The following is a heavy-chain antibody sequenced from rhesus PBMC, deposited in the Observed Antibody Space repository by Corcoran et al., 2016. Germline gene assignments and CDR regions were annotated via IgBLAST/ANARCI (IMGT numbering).Heavy chain of an antibody. CDR3: ASRSGSYYYLDY. J-gene: IGHJ4*01. CDR2: IYCSSGST. Sequence: QVQLQESGPGLVKPSETLSLTRAVSGGSISSNYWSWIRQPPGKGLEWIGYIYCSSGSTYYNPSLKSRVTISTDTSKNQFSLKLSSVTAADTAVYYCASRSGSYYYLDYWGQGVLVTVSS. CDR1: GGSISSNY. D-gene: IGHD3-16*01. V-gene: IGHV4-160*01.